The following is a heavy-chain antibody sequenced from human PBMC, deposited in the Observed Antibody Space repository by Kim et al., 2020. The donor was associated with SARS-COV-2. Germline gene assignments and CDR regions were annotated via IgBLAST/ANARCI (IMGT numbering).Heavy chain of an antibody. CDR3: ARGPFTMVRGDGYYFDY. V-gene: IGHV4-34*01. CDR1: GGSFSGYY. D-gene: IGHD3-10*01. Sequence: SETLSLTCAVYGGSFSGYYWSWIRKPPGKGREWIGEINHSGSTNYNPSLKSRVTISVDTSKNQFSLKLSPVTAADTAVYYCARGPFTMVRGDGYYFDYWGQGTLVTVSS. CDR2: INHSGST. J-gene: IGHJ4*02.